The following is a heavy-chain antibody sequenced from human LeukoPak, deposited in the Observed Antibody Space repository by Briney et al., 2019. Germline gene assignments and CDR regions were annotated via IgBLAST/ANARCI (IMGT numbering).Heavy chain of an antibody. Sequence: ASVKVSCKASDYMFNIYGISWVRQAPGQGHEWNRWISAFNGNTNYARNFQDRVTMTTDTSTSTAFMELTSLSSDDTAVYYCARSPPSTGYDRFDTWGQGTLVTVSS. D-gene: IGHD5-12*01. CDR1: DYMFNIYG. V-gene: IGHV1-18*01. CDR2: ISAFNGNT. J-gene: IGHJ4*02. CDR3: ARSPPSTGYDRFDT.